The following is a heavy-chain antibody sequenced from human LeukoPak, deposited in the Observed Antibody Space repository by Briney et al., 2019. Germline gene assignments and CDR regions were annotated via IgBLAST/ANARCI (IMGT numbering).Heavy chain of an antibody. Sequence: GSSLRLLCAACRFTFDQFDMHWARQAPGKGLVWVSGISWNSGNSGYAISVKGRFSISRDNAKNSLYLQMNSLRAEDTDLYYCTKEIGLLDEDDAFAIWGRGTMVSVSS. CDR2: ISWNSGNS. J-gene: IGHJ3*02. CDR1: RFTFDQFD. V-gene: IGHV3-9*01. CDR3: TKEIGLLDEDDAFAI. D-gene: IGHD3-10*01.